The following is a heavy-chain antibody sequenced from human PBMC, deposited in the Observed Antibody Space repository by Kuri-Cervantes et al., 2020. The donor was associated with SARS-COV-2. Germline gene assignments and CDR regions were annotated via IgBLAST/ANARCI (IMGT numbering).Heavy chain of an antibody. Sequence: GESLKISCAASGFNFSTYGMSWVRQAPGKGLEWVSGINWNGGSTGYADSVKGRFTISRDNAKNSLYLQMNSLRAEDTAVYYCARDLPGGEEEFDYWGQGTLVTVSS. J-gene: IGHJ4*02. CDR2: INWNGGST. CDR1: GFNFSTYG. D-gene: IGHD1-14*01. CDR3: ARDLPGGEEEFDY. V-gene: IGHV3-20*04.